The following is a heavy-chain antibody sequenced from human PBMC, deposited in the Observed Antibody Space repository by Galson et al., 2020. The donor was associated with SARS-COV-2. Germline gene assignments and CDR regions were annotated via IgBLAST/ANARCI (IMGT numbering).Heavy chain of an antibody. J-gene: IGHJ4*02. D-gene: IGHD6-19*01. V-gene: IGHV3-53*01. CDR3: ARIAGYSSGWYFDY. CDR1: GFTVSSNY. CDR2: IYSGGST. Sequence: GESLKISCAASGFTVSSNYMSWVRQAPGKGLEWVSVIYSGGSTYYADSVKGRFTISRDNSKNTLYLQMNSLRAEDTAVYYCARIAGYSSGWYFDYWGQGTLVTVSS.